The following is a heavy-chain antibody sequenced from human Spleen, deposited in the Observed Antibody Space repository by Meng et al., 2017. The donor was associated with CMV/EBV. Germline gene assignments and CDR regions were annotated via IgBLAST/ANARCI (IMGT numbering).Heavy chain of an antibody. J-gene: IGHJ4*02. CDR3: VRHSNDFWSGYQSY. Sequence: GESLKISCAASGFTFNSYSMNWVRQAPGKGLEWVSFISSTSTYIYYADSVEGRFTISRDNAKNSLHLQMDSLRAEDTAVYYCVRHSNDFWSGYQSYWGQGTLVTVSS. CDR1: GFTFNSYS. V-gene: IGHV3-21*04. D-gene: IGHD3-3*01. CDR2: ISSTSTYI.